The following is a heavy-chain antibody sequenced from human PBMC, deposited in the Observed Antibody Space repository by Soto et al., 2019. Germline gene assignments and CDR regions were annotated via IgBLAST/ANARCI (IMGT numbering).Heavy chain of an antibody. J-gene: IGHJ5*02. CDR2: IYYSGST. D-gene: IGHD2-15*01. V-gene: IGHV4-31*03. CDR1: GGSISSGGYY. Sequence: SETLSLTCTVSGGSISSGGYYWSWIRQHPGKGLEWIGYIYYSGSTYYNPSLKSRVTISVDTSKNQFSLKLSSVTAADTAVYYCARGFFCSGGSCYSRGLGPWGQGTLVTVSS. CDR3: ARGFFCSGGSCYSRGLGP.